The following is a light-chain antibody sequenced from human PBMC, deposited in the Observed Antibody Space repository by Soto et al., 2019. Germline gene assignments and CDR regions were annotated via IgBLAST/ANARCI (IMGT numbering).Light chain of an antibody. CDR1: QSVSSSY. V-gene: IGKV3-20*01. Sequence: VLTQSPGTLALSPGERATLSCRASQSVSSSYLAWYQQKPGQAPRLLIYGASSRATGIPDRFSGSGSGTDFTLTISRLEPEDFAVYYCQQYGSSPRTFGQGTKVDIK. CDR2: GAS. J-gene: IGKJ1*01. CDR3: QQYGSSPRT.